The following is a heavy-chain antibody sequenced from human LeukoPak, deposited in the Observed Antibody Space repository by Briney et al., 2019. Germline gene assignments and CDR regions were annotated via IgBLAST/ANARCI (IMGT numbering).Heavy chain of an antibody. CDR3: ARESSGNYYNPLGYMDV. CDR1: GGSISIYY. Sequence: SETLSLTCTVSGGSISIYYWNWIRQPAGKGLEWIGRIFTSGITNYDPSLKSRVTMSVDTSKNQFSLNLSTVTAADTAVYYCARESSGNYYNPLGYMDVWGKGTTVTVSS. J-gene: IGHJ6*03. CDR2: IFTSGIT. D-gene: IGHD3-10*01. V-gene: IGHV4-4*07.